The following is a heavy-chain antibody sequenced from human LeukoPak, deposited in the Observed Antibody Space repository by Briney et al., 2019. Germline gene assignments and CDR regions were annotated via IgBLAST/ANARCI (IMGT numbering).Heavy chain of an antibody. CDR2: INPNSGGT. CDR1: GYTFTGYY. D-gene: IGHD2-2*01. V-gene: IGHV1-2*02. J-gene: IGHJ4*02. CDR3: ARVGGGIVVVPALDY. Sequence: ASVKVSCKASGYTFTGYYMHWVRQAPGQGLEWMGWINPNSGGTNYAQKFQGRVTMTRDTSISTAYMELSRLRSDDTAVYYCARVGGGIVVVPALDYWGQGTLVTISS.